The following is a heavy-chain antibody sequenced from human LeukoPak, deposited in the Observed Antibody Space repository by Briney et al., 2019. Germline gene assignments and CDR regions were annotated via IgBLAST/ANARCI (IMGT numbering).Heavy chain of an antibody. CDR2: ISAYNGNT. D-gene: IGHD3-10*01. CDR1: GYTFTSYG. Sequence: ASVKVSCKASGYTFTSYGISWVRQAPGQGLEWMGWISAYNGNTNYAQKLQGRVTTTTDTSTSTAYMELRSLRSDDTAVYYCARDLAARYGSGSYYNMFDYYGMDVWGQGTTVTVSS. CDR3: ARDLAARYGSGSYYNMFDYYGMDV. J-gene: IGHJ6*02. V-gene: IGHV1-18*01.